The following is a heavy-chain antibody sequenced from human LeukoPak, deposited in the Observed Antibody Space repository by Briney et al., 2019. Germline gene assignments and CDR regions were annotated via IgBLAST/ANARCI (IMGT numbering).Heavy chain of an antibody. CDR2: ISYDGSNK. CDR3: ARGLLERGPFDP. D-gene: IGHD2/OR15-2a*01. V-gene: IGHV3-30*03. J-gene: IGHJ5*02. CDR1: GFTFSSYG. Sequence: GGSLRLSCAASGFTFSSYGMHWVRQAPGKGLEWVAVISYDGSNKYYADSEKGRFTISRDNSKNTLYLQMNSLRAEDTAVYYCARGLLERGPFDPWGQGTLVTVSS.